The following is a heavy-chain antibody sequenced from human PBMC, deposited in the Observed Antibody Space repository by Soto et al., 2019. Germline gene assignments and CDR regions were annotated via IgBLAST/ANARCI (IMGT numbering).Heavy chain of an antibody. D-gene: IGHD5-12*01. Sequence: QVQLVQSGAEVKEPGSSVKVPCKTSGGTFSTYTITWVRQAPGLGLEWMGRIIPMFDSLNYAQKFQGRVTLTADKATSTAYLELSSLRSEDSAVYYCATEFGYNSGWPYYYTGMDVWGQGTTVTVSS. CDR2: IIPMFDSL. J-gene: IGHJ6*02. CDR1: GGTFSTYT. V-gene: IGHV1-69*08. CDR3: ATEFGYNSGWPYYYTGMDV.